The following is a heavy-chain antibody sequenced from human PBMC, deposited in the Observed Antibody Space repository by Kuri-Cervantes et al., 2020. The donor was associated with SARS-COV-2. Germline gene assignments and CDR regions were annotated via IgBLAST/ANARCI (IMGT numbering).Heavy chain of an antibody. CDR1: GFTFSSYG. CDR2: ISYGGSSK. D-gene: IGHD2-21*02. Sequence: GGSLRLSCAASGFTFSSYGMHWVRQAPGKGLEWVAVISYGGSSKYYADSLKGRFTISRDNSKNTLYLQMNSLRAEDTAVYYCAKDCGGACYLDYWGQGTLVTVSS. J-gene: IGHJ4*02. V-gene: IGHV3-30*18. CDR3: AKDCGGACYLDY.